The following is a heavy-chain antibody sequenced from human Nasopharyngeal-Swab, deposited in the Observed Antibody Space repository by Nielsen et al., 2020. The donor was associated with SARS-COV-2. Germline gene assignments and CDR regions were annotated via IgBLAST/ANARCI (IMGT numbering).Heavy chain of an antibody. V-gene: IGHV4-59*01. CDR1: GGSISSYY. D-gene: IGHD3-16*01. CDR2: TYYSGST. CDR3: ARNPFEFDAFDI. Sequence: SETLSLTCTVSGGSISSYYWSWIRQPPGKGLEWIGYTYYSGSTNYNPSLKSRVTISVDTSKNQFSLKLSSVTAADTAVYYCARNPFEFDAFDIWGQGTMVTVSS. J-gene: IGHJ3*02.